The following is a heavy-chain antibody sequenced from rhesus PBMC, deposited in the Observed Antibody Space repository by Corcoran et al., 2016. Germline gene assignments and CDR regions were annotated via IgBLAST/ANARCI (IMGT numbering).Heavy chain of an antibody. CDR2: IYDIRGIT. J-gene: IGHJ5-1*01. CDR3: ARLTTVAYGDWRFDV. CDR1: SASLPSNR. V-gene: IGHV4-160*01. Sequence: QVQLQESGPGLVTPSETLALTCAASSASLPSNRWTWIRPSLGKGLEWIGYIYDIRGITRSNPSLKSRVTISTDTSNNQFSLKLSSLTAADTAVYFCARLTTVAYGDWRFDVWGPGVLVTVSS. D-gene: IGHD4-11*01.